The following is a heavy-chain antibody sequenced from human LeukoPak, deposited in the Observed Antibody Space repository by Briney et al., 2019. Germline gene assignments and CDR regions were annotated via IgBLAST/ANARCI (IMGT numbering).Heavy chain of an antibody. J-gene: IGHJ4*02. CDR2: ISSSSSTI. V-gene: IGHV3-48*02. CDR1: GFTFSSYS. D-gene: IGHD3-10*01. CDR3: ARDYIWAYDY. Sequence: QPGGSLRLSCAASGFTFSSYSMNWVRQAPGKGLEWVSYISSSSSTIYDADSVKGRFTISRDNAKNSLYLQMNSLRDDDTAVYFCARDYIWAYDYWGQGTLVTVSS.